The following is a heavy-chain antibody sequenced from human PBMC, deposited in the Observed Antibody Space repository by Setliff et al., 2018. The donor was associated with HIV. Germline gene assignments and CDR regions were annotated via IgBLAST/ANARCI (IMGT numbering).Heavy chain of an antibody. CDR1: GGSFSSYF. V-gene: IGHV4-59*01. CDR2: IYETGKI. CDR3: ASVLFGQSGSYKNYYFDY. D-gene: IGHD3-10*01. J-gene: IGHJ4*02. Sequence: SESLSLTCIVSGGSFSSYFWSWIRQSPGKGLEWIGNIYETGKINYNPSLKGRVTMSIDMSEYQFSLNLRSVTAADTGTYYCASVLFGQSGSYKNYYFDYLGQGTLVTVSS.